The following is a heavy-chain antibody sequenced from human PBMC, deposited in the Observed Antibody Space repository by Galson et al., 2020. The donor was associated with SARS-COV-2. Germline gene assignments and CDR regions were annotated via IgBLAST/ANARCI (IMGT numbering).Heavy chain of an antibody. CDR1: GGSISSYY. J-gene: IGHJ6*03. CDR3: AGGGHYDFWSGYYTGVPNYYYYYYMDV. D-gene: IGHD3-3*01. V-gene: IGHV4-59*01. Sequence: SETLSLTCTVSGGSISSYYWSWIRQPPGKGLEWIGYIYYSGSTNYNPSLKSRVTISVDTSKNQFSLKLSSVTAADTAVYYCAGGGHYDFWSGYYTGVPNYYYYYYMDVWGKGTTVTVSS. CDR2: IYYSGST.